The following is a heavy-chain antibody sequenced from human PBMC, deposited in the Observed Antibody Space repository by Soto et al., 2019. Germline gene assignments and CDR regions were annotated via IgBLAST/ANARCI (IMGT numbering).Heavy chain of an antibody. CDR2: ISPYNGHT. V-gene: IGHV1-18*01. D-gene: IGHD3-3*01. J-gene: IGHJ4*02. CDR3: ARIFGGNEITIFGGAFDF. Sequence: ASVKVSCKTSGYTFTSFGFSWLRQAPGQGLEFMGWISPYNGHTSYAPKFQGRVTMTRDTSTSTAFVELTSLRSDDTAMYYCARIFGGNEITIFGGAFDFWGQGTLVTVSS. CDR1: GYTFTSFG.